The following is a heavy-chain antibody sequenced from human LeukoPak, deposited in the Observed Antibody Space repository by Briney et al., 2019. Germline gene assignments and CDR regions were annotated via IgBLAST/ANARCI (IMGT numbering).Heavy chain of an antibody. CDR2: ISSSSSTI. CDR1: GFTFSSYS. J-gene: IGHJ4*02. CDR3: ARPGYCSSTSCYMASGSFDY. V-gene: IGHV3-48*04. Sequence: GSLRLSCAASGFTFSSYSMNWVRQAPGKGLEWVSYISSSSSTIYYADSVKGRFTISRDNAKNSLYLQMNSLRAEDTAVYYCARPGYCSSTSCYMASGSFDYWGQGTLVTVSS. D-gene: IGHD2-2*02.